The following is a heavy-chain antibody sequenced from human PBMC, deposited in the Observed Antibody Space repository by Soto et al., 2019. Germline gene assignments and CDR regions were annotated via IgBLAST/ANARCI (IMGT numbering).Heavy chain of an antibody. V-gene: IGHV3-11*04. CDR3: ARTRYCSSTSCHREYDY. D-gene: IGHD2-2*01. Sequence: GGSLRLSCAASGFTFSDYYMSWIRQAPGKGLEWVSYISSSGSTIYYADSVKGRFTISRDNAKNSLYLQMNSLRAEDTAVYYCARTRYCSSTSCHREYDYWGQGTLVTVSS. CDR2: ISSSGSTI. J-gene: IGHJ4*02. CDR1: GFTFSDYY.